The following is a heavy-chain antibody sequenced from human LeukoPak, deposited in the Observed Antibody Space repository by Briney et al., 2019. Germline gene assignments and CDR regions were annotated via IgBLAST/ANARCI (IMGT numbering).Heavy chain of an antibody. V-gene: IGHV3-23*01. CDR1: GFPFSTYD. CDR2: ISGSAYST. Sequence: PGGSLRLSCAASGFPFSTYDMNWVRQPPGKGLEWVSGISGSAYSTYYADSVKGRFTFSRDNSNNPLYLQMHSLRVEATAVYYCVILHPYAAWGQGTLVTVSS. CDR3: VILHPYAA. D-gene: IGHD2-2*01. J-gene: IGHJ4*02.